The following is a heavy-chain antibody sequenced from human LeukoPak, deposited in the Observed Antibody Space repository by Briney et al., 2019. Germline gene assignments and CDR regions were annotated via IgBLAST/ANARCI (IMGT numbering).Heavy chain of an antibody. D-gene: IGHD2-2*01. CDR1: GYTFPRYD. J-gene: IGHJ4*02. CDR2: MNPNSGNT. CDR3: ARGHRYCSSTSCRYYFDY. Sequence: ASVTASCMASGYTFPRYDINWVRPPTGQELEWVGWMNPNSGNTGYAQKFQGRVTMTRNTSISTAYMELSSLRSEDTAVYYCARGHRYCSSTSCRYYFDYWGQGTLVTVSS. V-gene: IGHV1-8*01.